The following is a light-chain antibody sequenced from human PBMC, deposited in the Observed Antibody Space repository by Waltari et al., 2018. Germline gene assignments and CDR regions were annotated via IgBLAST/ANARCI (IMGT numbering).Light chain of an antibody. J-gene: IGLJ2*01. CDR3: QSYDSSLSGSV. Sequence: GAPGQRVTISCTGSSSNIGAGYDVHWYQQLPGTAPKLLIYDNNNRPSGVPDRFSGSKSGTSASLAITGLQAEDEADYYCQSYDSSLSGSVFGGGTKLTVL. CDR2: DNN. CDR1: SSNIGAGYD. V-gene: IGLV1-40*01.